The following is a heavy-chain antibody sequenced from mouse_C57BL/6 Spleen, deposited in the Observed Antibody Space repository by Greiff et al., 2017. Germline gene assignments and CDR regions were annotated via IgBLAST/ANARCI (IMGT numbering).Heavy chain of an antibody. V-gene: IGHV1-85*01. J-gene: IGHJ4*01. D-gene: IGHD2-3*01. CDR2: IYPRDGST. CDR1: GYTFTSYD. CDR3: ARSGDGPYYYAMDY. Sequence: ESGPELVKPGASVKLSCKASGYTFTSYDINWVKQRPGQGLEWIGWIYPRDGSTKYNEKFKGKATLTVDTSSSTAYMELHSLTSEDSAVYFCARSGDGPYYYAMDYWGQGTSVTVSS.